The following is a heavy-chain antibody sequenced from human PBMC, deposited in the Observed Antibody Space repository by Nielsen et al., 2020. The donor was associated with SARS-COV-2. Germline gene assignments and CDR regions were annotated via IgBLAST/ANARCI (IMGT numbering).Heavy chain of an antibody. D-gene: IGHD6-19*01. CDR3: ARESVTGTDAFDI. CDR1: GFTFSSYG. Sequence: GESLKISCAASGFTFSSYGMHWVRQAPGKGLEWVSAISASTYYADSVRGRFTISRDNSKNTLSLQMNSLRAEDTAVYYCARESVTGTDAFDIWGQGTVVTVSS. J-gene: IGHJ3*02. CDR2: ISAST. V-gene: IGHV3-23*01.